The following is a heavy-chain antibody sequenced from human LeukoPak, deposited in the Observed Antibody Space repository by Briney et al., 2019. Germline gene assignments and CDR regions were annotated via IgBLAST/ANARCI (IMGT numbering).Heavy chain of an antibody. D-gene: IGHD4-17*01. Sequence: SETLSLTCTVSGGSISSGGYDWSWIRQHPGKGLEWIGYIYYSGNTYYNPSLKSRFTISVDTSKNQFSLKVSSVTAADTDVYYCARTYGDYHFDIWGQGTMVTVSS. V-gene: IGHV4-31*03. CDR2: IYYSGNT. CDR1: GGSISSGGYD. CDR3: ARTYGDYHFDI. J-gene: IGHJ3*02.